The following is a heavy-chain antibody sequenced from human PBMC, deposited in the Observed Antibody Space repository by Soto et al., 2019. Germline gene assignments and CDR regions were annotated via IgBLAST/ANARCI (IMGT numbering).Heavy chain of an antibody. CDR2: IIPILGIA. CDR3: ARILSSSFAY. Sequence: LSIDGISWRRQAPGQGLEWMGRIIPILGIANYAQKFQGRVTITADKSTSTAYMELSSLRSEDTAVYYCARILSSSFAYRGQGTLVPVSS. J-gene: IGHJ4*02. CDR1: LSIDG. V-gene: IGHV1-69*04. D-gene: IGHD6-13*01.